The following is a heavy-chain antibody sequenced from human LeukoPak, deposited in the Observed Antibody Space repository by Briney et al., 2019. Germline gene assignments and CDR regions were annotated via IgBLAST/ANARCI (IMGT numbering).Heavy chain of an antibody. V-gene: IGHV4-4*02. D-gene: IGHD3-3*01. CDR1: GGSISSSNW. CDR2: IYHSGST. J-gene: IGHJ5*02. Sequence: SETLSLTCAVSGGSISSSNWWSWVRQPPGKGLEWIGEIYHSGSTNYNPSLKSRVTISVDKSKNQFSLKLSSVTAADTAVYYCASTGGYDSWSGYPLNWFDPWGQGTLVTVSS. CDR3: ASTGGYDSWSGYPLNWFDP.